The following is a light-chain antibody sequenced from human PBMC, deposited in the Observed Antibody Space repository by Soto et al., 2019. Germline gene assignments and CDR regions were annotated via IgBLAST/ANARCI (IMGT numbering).Light chain of an antibody. CDR3: SSYAGSNHPYV. J-gene: IGLJ1*01. CDR2: EVS. CDR1: RSDVGGYNY. V-gene: IGLV2-8*01. Sequence: QSALTHPPSASGSPGQSVTISCTGTRSDVGGYNYVSWYQQHPGKAPKLMIYEVSKRPSGVPDRFSGSKSGNTASLTVSGLQAEDEADYYCSSYAGSNHPYVFGTGTKVTVL.